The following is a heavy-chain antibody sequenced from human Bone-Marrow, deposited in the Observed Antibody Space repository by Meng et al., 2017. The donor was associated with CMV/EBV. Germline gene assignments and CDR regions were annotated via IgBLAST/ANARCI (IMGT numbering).Heavy chain of an antibody. CDR3: ARGGPYYDFWSGYSLFYYYYGMDV. D-gene: IGHD3-3*01. J-gene: IGHJ6*02. Sequence: SCTVSGGSISSGGYYWSWIRQHPGKGLEWIGYIYYSGSTYYNPSLKSRVTISVDTSKNQFSLKLSSVTAADTAVYYCARGGPYYDFWSGYSLFYYYYGMDVWGQGTTVTVSS. CDR2: IYYSGST. V-gene: IGHV4-31*02. CDR1: GGSISSGGYY.